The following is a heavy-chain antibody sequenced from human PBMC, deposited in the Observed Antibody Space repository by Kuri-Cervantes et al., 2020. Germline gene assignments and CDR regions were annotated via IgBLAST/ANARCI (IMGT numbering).Heavy chain of an antibody. Sequence: ASVKVSCKASGYTFTSYYMHWVRQAPGQGLEWMGIINPSGGSTSYAQKFQGRVTMTRDTSTSTVCMELSSLRSEDTAVYYCARDTVTTYTDYYYYYGMDVWGQGTTVTVSS. CDR3: ARDTVTTYTDYYYYYGMDV. D-gene: IGHD4-17*01. J-gene: IGHJ6*02. V-gene: IGHV1-46*01. CDR2: INPSGGST. CDR1: GYTFTSYY.